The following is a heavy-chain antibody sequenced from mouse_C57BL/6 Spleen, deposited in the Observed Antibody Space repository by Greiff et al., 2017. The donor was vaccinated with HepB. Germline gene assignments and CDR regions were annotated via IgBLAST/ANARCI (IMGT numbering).Heavy chain of an antibody. CDR1: GFTFSSYA. CDR3: AREGDYYGSSYPYWYFDV. CDR2: ISDGGSYT. V-gene: IGHV5-4*01. Sequence: EVKLMESGGGLVKPGGSLKLSCAASGFTFSSYAMSWVRQTPEKRLEWVATISDGGSYTYYPDNVKGRFTISRDNAKNNLYLQMSHLKSEDTAMYYCAREGDYYGSSYPYWYFDVWGTGTTVTVSS. J-gene: IGHJ1*03. D-gene: IGHD1-1*01.